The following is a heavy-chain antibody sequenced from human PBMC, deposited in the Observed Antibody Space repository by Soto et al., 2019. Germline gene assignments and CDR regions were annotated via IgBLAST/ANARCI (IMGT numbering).Heavy chain of an antibody. J-gene: IGHJ6*03. CDR3: ARGTTGTRDYYYYMDV. D-gene: IGHD1-1*01. Sequence: ASVKVSCKASGYTFTSYGISWVRQAPGQGLEWMGWISAYNGNTNYAQKLQGRVTMTTDTSTSTAYMELRSLRSDDTAVDYCARGTTGTRDYYYYMDVWGKGTTVTVSS. V-gene: IGHV1-18*01. CDR2: ISAYNGNT. CDR1: GYTFTSYG.